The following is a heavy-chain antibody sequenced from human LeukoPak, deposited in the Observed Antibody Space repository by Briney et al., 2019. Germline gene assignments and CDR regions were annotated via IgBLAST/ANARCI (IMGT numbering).Heavy chain of an antibody. D-gene: IGHD3-22*01. CDR3: ARDGHDSSGYYFGHY. Sequence: GGSLRLSCAASGFTFSSSAMSWVRQAPGKGLKWVSGINASGAGTYYADSVKGRVTISRDNSKNTLYLQMNSLRAEDTAVYYCARDGHDSSGYYFGHYWGQGTLVTVSS. J-gene: IGHJ4*02. CDR1: GFTFSSSA. V-gene: IGHV3-23*01. CDR2: INASGAGT.